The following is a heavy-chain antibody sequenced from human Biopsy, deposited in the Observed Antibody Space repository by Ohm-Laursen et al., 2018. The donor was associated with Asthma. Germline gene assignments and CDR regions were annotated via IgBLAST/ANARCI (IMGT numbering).Heavy chain of an antibody. J-gene: IGHJ4*02. Sequence: SLRLSCTASGFAFRSYAMNWVRQAPGKGLEWVAVISYDGGITHYADSVKGRFTISRDNSKNTVYLDISSLRIEDTAVFYCGIVVAANPFQGDCWGQGTLVTVSS. CDR2: ISYDGGIT. D-gene: IGHD2-15*01. CDR1: GFAFRSYA. V-gene: IGHV3-30*03. CDR3: GIVVAANPFQGDC.